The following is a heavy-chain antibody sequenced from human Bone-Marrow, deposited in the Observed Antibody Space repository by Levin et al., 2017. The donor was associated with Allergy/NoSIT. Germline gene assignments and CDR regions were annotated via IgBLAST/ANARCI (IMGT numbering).Heavy chain of an antibody. J-gene: IGHJ4*02. D-gene: IGHD2-21*02. CDR1: GFDFSSYA. V-gene: IGHV3-23*01. CDR2: ISGNTFKK. Sequence: LTGGSLRLSCAASGFDFSSYAMSWVRQAPGKGLEWVSTISGNTFKKHYADSVKGRFTISRDNSKNTLNLQMNSLRADDTALYFCAKTPAYCGNDCFPFFDYWGQGSLITVSS. CDR3: AKTPAYCGNDCFPFFDY.